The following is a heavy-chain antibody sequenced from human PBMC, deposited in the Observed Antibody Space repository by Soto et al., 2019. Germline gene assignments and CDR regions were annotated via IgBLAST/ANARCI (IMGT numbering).Heavy chain of an antibody. CDR1: GYTFTSYD. CDR3: AKGRGAGSGASLDY. V-gene: IGHV1-8*01. J-gene: IGHJ4*02. CDR2: MNPNSGDT. D-gene: IGHD3-10*01. Sequence: QVQLVQSGAEVKKPGASVKVSCKASGYTFTSYDIIWVRQATGQGLEWMGWMNPNSGDTGYAQKFQGRVTMTGSTSISTAYMELGSLRSDDTAVYYCAKGRGAGSGASLDYWGQGTLVTVSS.